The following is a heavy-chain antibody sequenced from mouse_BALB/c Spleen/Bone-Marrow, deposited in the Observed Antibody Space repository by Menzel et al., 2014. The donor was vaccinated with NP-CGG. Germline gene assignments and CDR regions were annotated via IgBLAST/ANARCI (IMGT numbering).Heavy chain of an antibody. CDR1: GDSITSGY. J-gene: IGHJ2*01. CDR3: ATYDGYYFDY. V-gene: IGHV3-8*02. D-gene: IGHD1-2*01. CDR2: ISYSGST. Sequence: EVKLVESGPSLVKPSQPLSLPCSVSGDSITSGYWNWVRKFPGNKLEYMGYISYSGSTYYNPSLKSRISITRDTSKNHYYLQLNSVTAEDSATYYCATYDGYYFDYWGQGTTLTVSS.